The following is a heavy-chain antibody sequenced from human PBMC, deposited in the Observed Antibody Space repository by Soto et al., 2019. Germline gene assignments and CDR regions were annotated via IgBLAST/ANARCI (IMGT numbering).Heavy chain of an antibody. J-gene: IGHJ4*02. D-gene: IGHD3-16*01. Sequence: PGGSLRLSCAASGFAFSSYAMSWVRQPPGKGLEWVSAISGSGGSTYYADSVKGRFTISGDNSKNTLYLQMSSLRAEDTAVYYCAKDYRRDRHNFGGLPDYWGQGTLVTVSS. CDR1: GFAFSSYA. V-gene: IGHV3-23*01. CDR3: AKDYRRDRHNFGGLPDY. CDR2: ISGSGGST.